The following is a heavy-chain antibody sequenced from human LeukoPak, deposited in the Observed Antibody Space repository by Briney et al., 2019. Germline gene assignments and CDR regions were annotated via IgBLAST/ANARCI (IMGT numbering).Heavy chain of an antibody. CDR2: INPNSGGT. Sequence: ASVKVSCKASGYTFTGYYMHWVRQAPGQGLEWMGWINPNSGGTNYAQKFQGRVTMTRDKSISTAYMELSRLRSDDTAVYYCARVGVVYSSGWYYFDYWGQGTLVTVSS. J-gene: IGHJ4*02. D-gene: IGHD6-19*01. V-gene: IGHV1-2*02. CDR1: GYTFTGYY. CDR3: ARVGVVYSSGWYYFDY.